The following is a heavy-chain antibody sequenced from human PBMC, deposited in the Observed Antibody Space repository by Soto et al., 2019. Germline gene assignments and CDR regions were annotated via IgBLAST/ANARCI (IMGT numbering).Heavy chain of an antibody. J-gene: IGHJ4*02. CDR1: GDSITSNSYF. V-gene: IGHV4-39*07. CDR3: ARRWGRSFDY. Sequence: SETLSLTCTVSGDSITSNSYFWAWIRQPPGKGLEWIGSIYYSGTTYYYPSLKSRVTISVDTSKNQFSLKLSSVTAADTAVYYCARRWGRSFDYWGQGTLVTVSS. CDR2: IYYSGTT. D-gene: IGHD2-15*01.